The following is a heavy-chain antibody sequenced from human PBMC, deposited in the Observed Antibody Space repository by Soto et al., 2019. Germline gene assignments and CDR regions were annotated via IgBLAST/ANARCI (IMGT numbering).Heavy chain of an antibody. CDR2: IIPIFGTA. Sequence: VASVKVSCKASGGTFSSYAMSWVRQAPGQGLEWMGGIIPIFGTANYAQKFQGRVTITADESTSTAYMQLSSLRSEDTAVYYCARDRVPREYDSSGYYFDYWG. D-gene: IGHD3-22*01. V-gene: IGHV1-69*13. CDR1: GGTFSSYA. J-gene: IGHJ4*01. CDR3: ARDRVPREYDSSGYYFDY.